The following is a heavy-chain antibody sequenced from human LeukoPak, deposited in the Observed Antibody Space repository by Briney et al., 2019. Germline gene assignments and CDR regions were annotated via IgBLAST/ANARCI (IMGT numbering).Heavy chain of an antibody. CDR3: TRGQSKYYYDSSGYYPGEY. V-gene: IGHV3-49*04. CDR2: IRSKAYGGTT. CDR1: AFIFSTFW. Sequence: GGSLRLSCAASAFIFSTFWMSWVRQAPGKGLEWVGFIRSKAYGGTTEYAASVKGRFTISRDDSKSIAYLQMNSLKTEDTAVYYCTRGQSKYYYDSSGYYPGEYWGQGTLVTVSS. J-gene: IGHJ4*02. D-gene: IGHD3-22*01.